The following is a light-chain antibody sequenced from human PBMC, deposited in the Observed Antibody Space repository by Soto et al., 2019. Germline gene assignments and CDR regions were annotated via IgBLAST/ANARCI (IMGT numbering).Light chain of an antibody. Sequence: DIRMTQSPSSLSASAGDRVTITCRASQGINNDLAWFRQKPGKAPKSLIYAASSLQSGVSSKFSGSGSGTDFSITISSLQPEDFATYYCQQYYVYPRNFGGGTKVDIK. CDR1: QGINND. V-gene: IGKV1-16*02. CDR3: QQYYVYPRN. CDR2: AAS. J-gene: IGKJ4*01.